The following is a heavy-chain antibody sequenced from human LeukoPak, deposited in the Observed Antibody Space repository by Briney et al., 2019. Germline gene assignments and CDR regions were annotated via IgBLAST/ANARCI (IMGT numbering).Heavy chain of an antibody. CDR2: IYYGGST. CDR1: GGSISSNSYY. Sequence: PSETLSLTCTVSGGSISSNSYYWGWIRQPPGKGLEWIGSIYYGGSTYYNPSLKSRVTISVDTSKNQFSLKLSSVTAADTAVYYCLLTGYYLYYFDYWGQGTLVTVSS. D-gene: IGHD3-9*01. CDR3: LLTGYYLYYFDY. J-gene: IGHJ4*02. V-gene: IGHV4-39*01.